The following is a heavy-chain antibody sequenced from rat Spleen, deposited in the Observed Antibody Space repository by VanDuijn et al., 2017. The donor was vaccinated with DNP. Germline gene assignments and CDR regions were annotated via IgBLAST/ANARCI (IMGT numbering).Heavy chain of an antibody. Sequence: EVQLVESGGGLVQPGRSLKVSCAVSGFTFSNYDMAWVRQAPTKGLEWVATISTSGVTTFYRDSVKGRFIVSRDNAKSTLNLQMSTLRSEDTATYYCARPDYWGQGVLVTVSS. V-gene: IGHV5-25*01. CDR3: ARPDY. J-gene: IGHJ2*01. CDR1: GFTFSNYD. CDR2: ISTSGVTT.